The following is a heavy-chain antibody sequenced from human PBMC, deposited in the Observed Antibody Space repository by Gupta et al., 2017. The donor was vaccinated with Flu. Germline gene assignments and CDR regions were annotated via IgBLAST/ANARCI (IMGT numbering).Heavy chain of an antibody. Sequence: QAPGKGLEWVSTLFTDEFGSGDTSYYADSVKGRFTVSRDETNNTFHLQMDSLTVGDTAIYFCATHAVFPGGGDDWFDPWGQGALVTVSS. V-gene: IGHV3-23*01. CDR3: ATHAVFPGGGDDWFDP. CDR2: LFTDEFGSGDTS. D-gene: IGHD3-16*01. J-gene: IGHJ5*02.